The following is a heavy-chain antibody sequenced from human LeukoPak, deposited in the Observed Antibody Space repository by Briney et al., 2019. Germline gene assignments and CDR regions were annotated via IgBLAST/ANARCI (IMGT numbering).Heavy chain of an antibody. D-gene: IGHD1-26*01. CDR3: ASLSGGVGARRLDY. CDR1: DDSITTYY. J-gene: IGHJ4*02. CDR2: IFHSGIT. V-gene: IGHV4-4*08. Sequence: SETLSLTCTVSDDSITTYYWNWIRQPPGKGLEWIASIFHSGITKYNPSFQSRVTIYLDASSNQFSLKLSSVTAADTGVYFCASLSGGVGARRLDYWGQGALVTVSS.